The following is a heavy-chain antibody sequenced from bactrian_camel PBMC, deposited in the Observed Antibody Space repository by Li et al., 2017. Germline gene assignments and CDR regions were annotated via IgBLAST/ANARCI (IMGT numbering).Heavy chain of an antibody. V-gene: IGHV3S54*01. CDR1: GYTDSVNV. J-gene: IGHJ6*01. Sequence: HVQLVESGAGSVEAGGSVRLSCTASGYTDSVNVMGWWRQAAGKEREGVACISTGGGDTMHADAVKGRFTISHDKASNTVYLQMNNLNVGDTASYYCVAGKPYRRVELSKSEVTAWGQGTQVTVS. CDR3: VAGKPYRRVELSKSEVTA. D-gene: IGHD7*01. CDR2: ISTGGGDT.